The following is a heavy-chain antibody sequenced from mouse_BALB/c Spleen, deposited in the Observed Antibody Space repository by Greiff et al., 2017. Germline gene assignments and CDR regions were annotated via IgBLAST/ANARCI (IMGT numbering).Heavy chain of an antibody. CDR3: ARDGYEPFDY. CDR1: GYTFTSYW. D-gene: IGHD2-2*01. V-gene: IGHV1S81*02. J-gene: IGHJ2*01. Sequence: QVQLKQPGAELVKPGASVKLSCKASGYTFTSYWMHWVKQRPGQGLEWIGEINPSNGRTNYNEKFKSKATLTVDKSSSTAYMQLSSLTSEDSAVYYCARDGYEPFDYWGQGTTLTVSS. CDR2: INPSNGRT.